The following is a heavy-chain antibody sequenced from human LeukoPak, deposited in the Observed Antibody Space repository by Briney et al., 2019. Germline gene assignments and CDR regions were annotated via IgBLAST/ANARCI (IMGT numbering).Heavy chain of an antibody. V-gene: IGHV3-7*03. Sequence: QSGGSLRLSCAASGFTFSSYWMSWVRQAPGKGLEWVANIKQDGSEKYYVDSVKGRFTISRDNAKNSLYLQMNSLRAEDTAVYYCARLGVPSGWYLGVVDYWGQGTLVTVSS. CDR2: IKQDGSEK. CDR3: ARLGVPSGWYLGVVDY. CDR1: GFTFSSYW. D-gene: IGHD6-19*01. J-gene: IGHJ4*02.